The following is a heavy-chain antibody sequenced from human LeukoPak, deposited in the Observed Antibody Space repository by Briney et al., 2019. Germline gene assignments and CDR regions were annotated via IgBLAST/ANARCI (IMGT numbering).Heavy chain of an antibody. V-gene: IGHV3-48*03. CDR1: GFTFSSYE. CDR2: ISSSGSSI. D-gene: IGHD6-13*01. CDR3: ARDLTAAAGDY. J-gene: IGHJ4*02. Sequence: GGSLRLSCAASGFTFSSYEMNWVRQAPGKGLEWVSYISSSGSSIYYADSVKGRFAISRDNAKNSLYLQMNSPRAEDTAVYYCARDLTAAAGDYWGQGTLVTVSS.